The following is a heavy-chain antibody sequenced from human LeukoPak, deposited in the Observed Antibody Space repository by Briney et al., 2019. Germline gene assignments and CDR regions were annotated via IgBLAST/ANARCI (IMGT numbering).Heavy chain of an antibody. Sequence: ASVKVSCKASGYTFTSYDINWVRQATGQGLEWMGWMNPNSGNTGYAQKFQGRVTMTRNTSISTAYMELSRLRSDDTAVYYCASTPGIAVAVYDYWGQGTLVTVSS. CDR3: ASTPGIAVAVYDY. J-gene: IGHJ4*02. D-gene: IGHD6-19*01. CDR2: MNPNSGNT. V-gene: IGHV1-8*01. CDR1: GYTFTSYD.